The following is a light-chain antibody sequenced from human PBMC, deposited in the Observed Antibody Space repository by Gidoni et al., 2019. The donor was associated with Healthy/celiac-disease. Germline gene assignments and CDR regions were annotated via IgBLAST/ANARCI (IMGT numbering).Light chain of an antibody. CDR3: RQSYSTPPCT. CDR2: AEA. J-gene: IGKJ2*02. Sequence: DIQMTQSPSSLSASVGDRVTITYRASQSSSSYLNWYQQKPGKAPKLLIYAEASLQSGVPSRFSSGRGGAEYTITISSLQPEDFAAYYCRQSYSTPPCTFGQXTKLEIK. V-gene: IGKV1-39*01. CDR1: QSSSSY.